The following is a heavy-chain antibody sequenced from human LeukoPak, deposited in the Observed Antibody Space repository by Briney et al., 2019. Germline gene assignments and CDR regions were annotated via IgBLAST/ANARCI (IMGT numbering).Heavy chain of an antibody. CDR3: AREGIAVAGTGSLAEYFQH. J-gene: IGHJ1*01. Sequence: PSETLSLTCAVSGGSISSSNWWSWVRQPPGKGLEWIGEIYHSGSTNYNPSLKSRVTISVDKSKNQFSLKLSSVTAADTAVYYCAREGIAVAGTGSLAEYFQHWGQGTLVTVSS. V-gene: IGHV4-4*02. CDR2: IYHSGST. D-gene: IGHD6-19*01. CDR1: GGSISSSNW.